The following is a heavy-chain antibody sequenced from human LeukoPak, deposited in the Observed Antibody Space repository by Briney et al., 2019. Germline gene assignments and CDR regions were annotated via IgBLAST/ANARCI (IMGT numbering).Heavy chain of an antibody. D-gene: IGHD3-22*01. CDR1: GGSISIGDYY. Sequence: KPSQTLSLTCTVSGGSISIGDYYWSWIRQHPGKGQEWIGYISYSGSTYYNPSLKSQVFISADTSKNQFSLKLSSVTAADTAVYYCARVRSVDDSSGTALDCWGQGTLVTVSS. V-gene: IGHV4-31*01. CDR2: ISYSGST. CDR3: ARVRSVDDSSGTALDC. J-gene: IGHJ4*02.